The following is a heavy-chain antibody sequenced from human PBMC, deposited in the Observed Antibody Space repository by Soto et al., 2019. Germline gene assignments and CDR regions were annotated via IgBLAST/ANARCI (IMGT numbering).Heavy chain of an antibody. J-gene: IGHJ4*02. CDR3: ANSGVSTIDIGY. CDR2: IYYSGST. Sequence: PSETLSLTCTVSGGSISSGGYYWSWIRQHPGKGLEWIGYIYYSGSTYYNPSLKSRVTISVDTSKNQFSLKLSSVTAEDTAVYYCANSGVSTIDIGYWGQGTLVTVSS. CDR1: GGSISSGGYY. D-gene: IGHD5-12*01. V-gene: IGHV4-31*03.